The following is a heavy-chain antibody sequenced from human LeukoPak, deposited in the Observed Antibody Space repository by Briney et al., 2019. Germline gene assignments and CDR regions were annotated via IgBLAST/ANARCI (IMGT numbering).Heavy chain of an antibody. Sequence: PSQTLSLTCTVSGGSISSGGYYWSWIRQHPGKGPEWIGYIYYSGSTYYNPSLKSRVTISVDTSKNQFSLKLSSVTAADTAVYYCARVDDSSGYYQYYFDYWGQGTLVTVSS. CDR3: ARVDDSSGYYQYYFDY. D-gene: IGHD3-22*01. J-gene: IGHJ4*02. CDR1: GGSISSGGYY. CDR2: IYYSGST. V-gene: IGHV4-31*03.